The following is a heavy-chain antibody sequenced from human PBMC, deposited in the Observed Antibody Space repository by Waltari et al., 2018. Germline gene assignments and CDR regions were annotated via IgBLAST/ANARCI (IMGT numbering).Heavy chain of an antibody. V-gene: IGHV1-69-2*01. CDR2: VDPADSET. J-gene: IGHJ5*02. CDR3: ATVLTTVPTYWFDP. D-gene: IGHD4-4*01. CDR1: GYTFTDYY. Sequence: EVQLVQSGAEVKKPGATVKIPCQASGYTFTDYYIHWVQQAPGKGLEWMGRVDPADSETIYAEKFQGRVTITADTSTDTAYMELSSLRSEDTAVYYCATVLTTVPTYWFDPWGQGTLVTVSS.